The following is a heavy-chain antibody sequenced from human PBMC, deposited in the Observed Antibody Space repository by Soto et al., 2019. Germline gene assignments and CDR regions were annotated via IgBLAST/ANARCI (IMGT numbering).Heavy chain of an antibody. J-gene: IGHJ6*02. CDR3: AKGEPYDFWSGYFVQTYYGMDV. V-gene: IGHV3-30*18. CDR1: GFTFSSYG. Sequence: GGSLRLSCTASGFTFSSYGMHWVRQAPGKGLEWVAVISYDGSNKYYADSVKGRITISRDNSKNTLYLQMNSLRAEDTAVYYCAKGEPYDFWSGYFVQTYYGMDVWGQGTTVTVSS. D-gene: IGHD3-3*01. CDR2: ISYDGSNK.